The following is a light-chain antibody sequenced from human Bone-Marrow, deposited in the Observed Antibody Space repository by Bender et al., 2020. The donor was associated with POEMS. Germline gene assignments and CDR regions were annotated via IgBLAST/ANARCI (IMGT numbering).Light chain of an antibody. CDR1: SSDVGGYNH. V-gene: IGLV2-23*01. CDR3: CAYAGSSSYV. Sequence: QSALAQPPSVSGSPGQSVTIYCAGTSSDVGGYNHVSWYQHPPGKAPKLIIYEGSKRPSGVSTRFSGSKSGNTASLTISGLQTEDEAEYYCCAYAGSSSYVFGTGTKVTVL. J-gene: IGLJ1*01. CDR2: EGS.